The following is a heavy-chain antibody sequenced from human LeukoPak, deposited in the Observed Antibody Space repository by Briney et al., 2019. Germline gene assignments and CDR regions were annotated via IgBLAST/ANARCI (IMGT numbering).Heavy chain of an antibody. J-gene: IGHJ4*02. V-gene: IGHV3-48*01. Sequence: GGSLRLSCAASGFTFSSYSMNWVRQAPGKGLEWVSYISSSSSTIYYADSVKGRFTISRDNAKNLLYLQMNSLRAEDTAVYYCAKDRSGSYSQGLDYWGQGTLVTVSS. CDR3: AKDRSGSYSQGLDY. D-gene: IGHD1-26*01. CDR2: ISSSSSTI. CDR1: GFTFSSYS.